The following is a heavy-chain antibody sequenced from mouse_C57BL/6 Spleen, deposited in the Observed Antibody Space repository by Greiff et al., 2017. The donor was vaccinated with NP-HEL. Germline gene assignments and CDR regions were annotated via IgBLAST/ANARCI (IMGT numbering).Heavy chain of an antibody. CDR1: GYTFTSYW. CDR2: IHPNSGST. V-gene: IGHV1-64*01. Sequence: QVQLQQPGAELVKPGASVKLSCKASGYTFTSYWMHWVKQRPGQGLEWIGMIHPNSGSTNYNEKFKSKATLTVDKSSSTAYMQLSSLTSEDSAVYYCARGGGYDVYYFDYWGQGTTLTVSS. D-gene: IGHD2-2*01. CDR3: ARGGGYDVYYFDY. J-gene: IGHJ2*01.